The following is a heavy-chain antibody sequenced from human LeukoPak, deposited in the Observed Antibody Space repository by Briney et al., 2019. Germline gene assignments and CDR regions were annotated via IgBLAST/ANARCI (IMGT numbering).Heavy chain of an antibody. D-gene: IGHD5-24*01. CDR2: IYYSGST. J-gene: IGHJ3*02. CDR3: ARDGYSEGYAFDI. CDR1: GGSISSYY. Sequence: SETLSLTCTVSGGSISSYYWSCLRQPPGKGLEWIGYIYYSGSTNYNPSLKSRVTISVDTSKNQFSLKLSSVTAADTAVYYCARDGYSEGYAFDIWGQGTMVTVSS. V-gene: IGHV4-59*01.